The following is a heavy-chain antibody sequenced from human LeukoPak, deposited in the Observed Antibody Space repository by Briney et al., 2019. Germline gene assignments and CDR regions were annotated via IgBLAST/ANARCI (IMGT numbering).Heavy chain of an antibody. CDR1: GGTISSYY. J-gene: IGHJ4*02. Sequence: PSETLSLTCTVDGGTISSYYWSWIRQPAGKGLEWIGRIYTSGSTNYNPSLKSRVTMSVDTSKNQFSLKLSSVTAADTAVYYCAGYCSGWRLTKAFDYWGQGTLVTVSS. CDR3: AGYCSGWRLTKAFDY. V-gene: IGHV4-4*07. CDR2: IYTSGST. D-gene: IGHD6-19*01.